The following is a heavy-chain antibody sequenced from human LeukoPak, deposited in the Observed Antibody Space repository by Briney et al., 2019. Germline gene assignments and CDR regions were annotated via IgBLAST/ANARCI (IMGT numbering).Heavy chain of an antibody. V-gene: IGHV3-66*01. CDR3: AKDTPLCYFDY. CDR2: IYSGGST. D-gene: IGHD3-16*01. Sequence: PGGSLRLSCAASGFTVSSNYMTWVRQAPGKGLEWVSVIYSGGSTNYADSVKGRFTISRDNSKDTLYLQMNSLRADDTAVYYCAKDTPLCYFDYWGQGTLVTVSS. CDR1: GFTVSSNY. J-gene: IGHJ4*02.